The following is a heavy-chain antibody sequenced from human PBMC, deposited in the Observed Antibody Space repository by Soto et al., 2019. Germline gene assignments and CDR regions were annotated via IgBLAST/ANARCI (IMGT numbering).Heavy chain of an antibody. D-gene: IGHD3-22*01. Sequence: QVQLQQWGAGLLKPSETLSLTCAVYGGSFSGYYWSWIRQPPGKGLEWIGEINHSGSTNYNPSHKSRVTISVETSKNQFSLKLSSVTAADTAVYYCARIRIVVVIGPRRYFDYWGQGTLVTVSS. J-gene: IGHJ4*02. V-gene: IGHV4-34*01. CDR1: GGSFSGYY. CDR2: INHSGST. CDR3: ARIRIVVVIGPRRYFDY.